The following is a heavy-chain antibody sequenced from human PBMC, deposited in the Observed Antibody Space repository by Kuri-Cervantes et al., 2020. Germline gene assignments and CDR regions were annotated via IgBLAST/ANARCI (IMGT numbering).Heavy chain of an antibody. CDR1: GFTFDDYG. CDR2: INWNSGSI. CDR3: ARAKAIFGARKSGMDV. Sequence: GGSLRLSCAASGFTFDDYGMSWVRQAPGKGLEWVSGINWNSGSIGYADSVKGRFTISRDNAKNSLYLQMNSLRAEDTALYYCARAKAIFGARKSGMDVWGQGTTVTVSS. J-gene: IGHJ6*02. D-gene: IGHD3-3*01. V-gene: IGHV3-20*04.